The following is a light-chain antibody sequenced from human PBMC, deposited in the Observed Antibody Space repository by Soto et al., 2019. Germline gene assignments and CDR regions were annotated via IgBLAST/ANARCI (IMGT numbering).Light chain of an antibody. CDR3: QQGNSFPFT. CDR2: AAS. V-gene: IGKV1-12*01. CDR1: QSIISW. Sequence: DIQMTQSPSSLSASIGDRFTIACRASQSIISWLAWYQQKPGRAPKLLIYAASSLQSGVSSRFSGSGSGTDFTLTISSLQPEDFATYYCQQGNSFPFTFGPGTKVDIK. J-gene: IGKJ3*01.